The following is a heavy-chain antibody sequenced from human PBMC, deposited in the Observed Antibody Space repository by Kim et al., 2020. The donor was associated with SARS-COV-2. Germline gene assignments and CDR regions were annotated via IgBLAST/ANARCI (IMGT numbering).Heavy chain of an antibody. Sequence: ASVKVSCKASGYTFTSYGISWVRQAPGQGLEWMGWISAYNGNTNYAQKLQGRVTMTTDTSTSTAYMELRSLRSDDTAVYYCVRGAKYYDFWSGPTYNWFDPWGQGTLVTVSS. CDR2: ISAYNGNT. D-gene: IGHD3-3*01. CDR1: GYTFTSYG. J-gene: IGHJ5*02. V-gene: IGHV1-18*01. CDR3: VRGAKYYDFWSGPTYNWFDP.